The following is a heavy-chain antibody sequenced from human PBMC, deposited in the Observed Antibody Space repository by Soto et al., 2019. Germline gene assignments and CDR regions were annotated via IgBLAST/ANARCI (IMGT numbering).Heavy chain of an antibody. CDR1: TFTRYD. D-gene: IGHD2-15*01. Sequence: QVHRVQSGAEVKKPGASVKVSCKATFTRYDISWVRQVTGQGFEWMGWMNPNSGNTGYAQKFQGRVSMTRNTSINTAYMELTSLKSEDTAVYYCVDRWTWGQGTLVTVSS. CDR3: VDRWT. CDR2: MNPNSGNT. J-gene: IGHJ4*02. V-gene: IGHV1-8*01.